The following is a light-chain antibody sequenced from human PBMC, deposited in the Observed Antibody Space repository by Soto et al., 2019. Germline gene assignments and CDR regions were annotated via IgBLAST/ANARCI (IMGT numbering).Light chain of an antibody. J-gene: IGKJ2*01. V-gene: IGKV1-39*01. CDR1: QSISSN. CDR3: QQSFSIPYI. CDR2: SAS. Sequence: DLQMTQSPSSLSAFAGDRVTITCRASQSISSNLNWYQQKPGKAPKLLIYSASSLQSGVPSRFSGSGSGTDFPLTITSMQPEDVATYYCQQSFSIPYIFGQGTKLDIK.